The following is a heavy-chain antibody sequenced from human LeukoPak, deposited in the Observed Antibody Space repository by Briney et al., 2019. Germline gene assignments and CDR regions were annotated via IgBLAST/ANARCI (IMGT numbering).Heavy chain of an antibody. CDR1: GGSISSGGYY. CDR3: ARGEMATTYYFDY. D-gene: IGHD5-24*01. V-gene: IGHV4-31*03. Sequence: PSQTLSLTGTVSGGSISSGGYYWSWIRQHPGKGLEWIGYIYDSGSSYYNPSLKSRVTISVDTSKNQFSLKLTSVTAADTPVYYCARGEMATTYYFDYWGQGTLVTVSS. J-gene: IGHJ4*02. CDR2: IYDSGSS.